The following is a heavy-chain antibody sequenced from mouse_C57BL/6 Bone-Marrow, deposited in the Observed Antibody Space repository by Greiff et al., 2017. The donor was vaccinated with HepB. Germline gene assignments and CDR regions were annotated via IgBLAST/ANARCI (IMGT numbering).Heavy chain of an antibody. J-gene: IGHJ3*01. D-gene: IGHD1-1*01. Sequence: EVMLVESGAELVRPGASVKLSCTASGFNIKDDYMHWVNQRPEQGLEWIGWIDPENGDTEYASKFQGKATITADTSSNTAYLQLSSLTSEDTAVYYCTVFYYGSMWFAYWGQGTLVTVSA. CDR1: GFNIKDDY. CDR3: TVFYYGSMWFAY. CDR2: IDPENGDT. V-gene: IGHV14-4*01.